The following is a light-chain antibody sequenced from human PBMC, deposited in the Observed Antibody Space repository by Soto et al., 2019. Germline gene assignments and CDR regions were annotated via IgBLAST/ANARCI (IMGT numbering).Light chain of an antibody. Sequence: SVLTQPASVSGSPGQSITISCTGTSSDVGGYNYVSWYQQYPGRVPKLLIYKVSDRPSGISNRFSGSKSGNTASLTISGLQAEDEADYYCSSYAGSNTYVFGTGTKVTVL. J-gene: IGLJ1*01. CDR3: SSYAGSNTYV. CDR2: KVS. CDR1: SSDVGGYNY. V-gene: IGLV2-14*01.